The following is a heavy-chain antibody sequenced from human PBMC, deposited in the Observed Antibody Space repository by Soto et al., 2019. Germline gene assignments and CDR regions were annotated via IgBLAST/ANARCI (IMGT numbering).Heavy chain of an antibody. CDR2: ISSSSNYI. CDR1: GFTFSSYS. J-gene: IGHJ4*02. CDR3: ARDLDSSGYYPFDY. D-gene: IGHD3-22*01. Sequence: LRLSCAASGFTFSSYSMNWVRQAPGKGLEWVSFISSSSNYIYYADSVKGRFTISRDNAKHSLYLQINSLRAEDTAVYYCARDLDSSGYYPFDYWGQGTLVTVSS. V-gene: IGHV3-21*01.